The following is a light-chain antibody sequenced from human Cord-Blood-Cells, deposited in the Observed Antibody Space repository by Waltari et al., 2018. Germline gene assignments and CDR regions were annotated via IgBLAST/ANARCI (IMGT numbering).Light chain of an antibody. CDR3: AAWDDSLNGPV. J-gene: IGLJ3*02. CDR1: TSTIGHNA. V-gene: IGLV1-36*01. Sequence: QSVLTQPPSVSEAPRQRVTIPSSGTTSTIGHNAVNWYQQLPGKAPKLLIYYDDLLPSGVSDRFSGSKSGTSASLAISGLQSEDEADYYCAAWDDSLNGPVFGGGTKLTVL. CDR2: YDD.